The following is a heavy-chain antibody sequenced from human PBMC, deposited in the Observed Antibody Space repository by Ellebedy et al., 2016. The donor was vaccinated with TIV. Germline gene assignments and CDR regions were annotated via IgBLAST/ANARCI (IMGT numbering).Heavy chain of an antibody. CDR2: ISAYNDNT. V-gene: IGHV1-18*04. D-gene: IGHD2-2*01. CDR1: GYTFSSDG. J-gene: IGHJ5*02. Sequence: AASVKVSCKASGYTFSSDGISWVRQAPGQGLEWMGWISAYNDNTNYAQKFQGRLTLTTDTSTSTAYMELRSLRSDDTAVYYCARYCNSTTCSNWFDPWGQGTLVTVSS. CDR3: ARYCNSTTCSNWFDP.